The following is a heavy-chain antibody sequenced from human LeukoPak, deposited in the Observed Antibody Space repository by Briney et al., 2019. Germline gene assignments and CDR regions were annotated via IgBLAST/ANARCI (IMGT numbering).Heavy chain of an antibody. CDR2: IRYSGSTI. J-gene: IGHJ4*02. D-gene: IGHD2-15*01. CDR3: TRDLGKPGWYAGY. CDR1: GFTFSSYA. Sequence: PGGSLRLSCAASGFTFSSYAMSWVRQAPGKGLEWVSYIRYSGSTIYYADSVKGRFTISRDNAKKSLYLQMNSLRDEDTAVYYCTRDLGKPGWYAGYWGQGTLVTVSS. V-gene: IGHV3-48*02.